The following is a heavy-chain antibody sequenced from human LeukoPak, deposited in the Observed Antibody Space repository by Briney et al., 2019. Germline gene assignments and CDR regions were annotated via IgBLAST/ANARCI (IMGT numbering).Heavy chain of an antibody. D-gene: IGHD3-22*01. CDR3: ARASAPYFYDSSGYYHVGYFQH. CDR2: IIPIFCTA. J-gene: IGHJ1*01. CDR1: GGTFSSYA. Sequence: SVKVSCKASGGTFSSYAISWVRQAPGQGPEWMGGIIPIFCTANYAQKVQGRVTITADESTSTAYMELSSLRSDDTAVYYCARASAPYFYDSSGYYHVGYFQHWGQGTLVTVSS. V-gene: IGHV1-69*13.